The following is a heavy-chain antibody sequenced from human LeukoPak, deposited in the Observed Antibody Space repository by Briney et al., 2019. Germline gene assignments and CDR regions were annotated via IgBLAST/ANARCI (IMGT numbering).Heavy chain of an antibody. Sequence: GESLKISRKGSGYSFTSYWIGWVRQMPGKGLEWMGIIYPGDSDTRYSPSFQGQVTISADKSISTAYLQWSSLKASDTAMYYCAAGGCSGGSCCSASEYFQHWGQGTLVTVSS. J-gene: IGHJ1*01. V-gene: IGHV5-51*01. CDR3: AAGGCSGGSCCSASEYFQH. D-gene: IGHD2-15*01. CDR2: IYPGDSDT. CDR1: GYSFTSYW.